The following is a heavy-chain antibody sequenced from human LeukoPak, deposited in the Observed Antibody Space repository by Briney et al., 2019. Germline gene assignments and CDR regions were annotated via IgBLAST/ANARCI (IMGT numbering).Heavy chain of an antibody. CDR2: IFPSGGEI. J-gene: IGHJ6*03. Sequence: GGSLRLSCAASGFTFSTFAMIWVRQPPGKGLEWVSSIFPSGGEIHYADSVRGRFTISRDNSKSTLSLQMNSLRAEDTAIYYCAKNGDRGAYCSGGSCYPYYYYYMDVWGKGTTVTISS. CDR3: AKNGDRGAYCSGGSCYPYYYYYMDV. D-gene: IGHD2-15*01. V-gene: IGHV3-23*01. CDR1: GFTFSTFA.